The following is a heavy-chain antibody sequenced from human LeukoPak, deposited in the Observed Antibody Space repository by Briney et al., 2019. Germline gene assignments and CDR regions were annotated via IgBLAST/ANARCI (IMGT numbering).Heavy chain of an antibody. J-gene: IGHJ4*02. D-gene: IGHD4-17*01. CDR2: INYSGST. CDR1: SESFSGYF. V-gene: IGHV4-34*01. CDR3: ARGPTTVTRAFDY. Sequence: PSETLSLTCAIYSESFSGYFWSWIRQPPGKGLEWIGEINYSGSTNYNPSLKSRVTMSVDTSKNQFSLDLSSVTAADTAVYYCARGPTTVTRAFDYWGQGTLVTVSS.